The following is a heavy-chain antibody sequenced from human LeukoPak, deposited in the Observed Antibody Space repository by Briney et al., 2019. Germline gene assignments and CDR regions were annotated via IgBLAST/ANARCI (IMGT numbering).Heavy chain of an antibody. Sequence: GRSLRLSCPAYAFTFSSYCMHCVRHAPGKGRGWVAVIWYDGSNKYYADSVKGRFTISRDNSKNTLYLQMNSLRAEDTAVYYCAKGNDFWSGYLDYWGQGTLVTVSS. CDR2: IWYDGSNK. D-gene: IGHD3-3*01. V-gene: IGHV3-33*06. CDR1: AFTFSSYC. J-gene: IGHJ4*02. CDR3: AKGNDFWSGYLDY.